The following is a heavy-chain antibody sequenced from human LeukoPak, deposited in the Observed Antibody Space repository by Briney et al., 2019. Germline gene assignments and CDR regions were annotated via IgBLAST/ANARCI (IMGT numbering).Heavy chain of an antibody. V-gene: IGHV4-59*07. CDR2: IYYSGST. D-gene: IGHD3-9*01. CDR3: ARTWDYDILTGPLYYYMDV. J-gene: IGHJ6*03. CDR1: GRSISSYY. Sequence: DTLSLTCTLSGRSISSYYGSWIRHPPGEGLEWIGYIYYSGSTNYTPSLKSRVTISVDTSKNQFSLKLSSVTAADTAVYYCARTWDYDILTGPLYYYMDVWGKGTTVTVSS.